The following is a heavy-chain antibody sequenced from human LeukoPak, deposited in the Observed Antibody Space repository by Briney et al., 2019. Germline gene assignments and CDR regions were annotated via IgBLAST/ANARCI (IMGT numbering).Heavy chain of an antibody. D-gene: IGHD6-19*01. CDR3: AKDISGWYGSFAFDI. V-gene: IGHV3-23*01. CDR2: ISGSGGST. J-gene: IGHJ3*02. Sequence: GGSLRLSCAASGFTFSSYAMSWVRQAPGKGLEWVSAISGSGGSTYYADSVKGRFTISRDNSKNTLYLQMNSLRAEDTAVFYCAKDISGWYGSFAFDIWGQGTMVTVSS. CDR1: GFTFSSYA.